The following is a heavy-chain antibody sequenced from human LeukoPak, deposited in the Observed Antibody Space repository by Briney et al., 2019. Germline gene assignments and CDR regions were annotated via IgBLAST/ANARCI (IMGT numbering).Heavy chain of an antibody. CDR3: ARGHPAAAGDY. J-gene: IGHJ4*02. V-gene: IGHV3-30*02. Sequence: GGSLRLSCAASGFIFSDFGIHWVRQAPGKGLEWVTFIRNDGSDKYYTDSVRGRFTISRDNSKTTVYLQMNSLRAEDTAVYYCARGHPAAAGDYWGQGTLVTVSS. CDR1: GFIFSDFG. CDR2: IRNDGSDK. D-gene: IGHD6-13*01.